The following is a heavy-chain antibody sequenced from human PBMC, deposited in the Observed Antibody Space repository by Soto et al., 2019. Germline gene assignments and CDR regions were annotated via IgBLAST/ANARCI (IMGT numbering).Heavy chain of an antibody. D-gene: IGHD6-13*01. CDR2: INPNSGGT. V-gene: IGHV1-2*04. J-gene: IGHJ3*02. CDR1: GYTFTGYY. Sequence: ASVKVSCKASGYTFTGYYMHWVRQAPGQGLEWMGWINPNSGGTNYAQKFQGWVTMTRDTSISTAYMELSRLRSDDTAVYYCARAAAGTDDDAFDIWGQGTMVTVAS. CDR3: ARAAAGTDDDAFDI.